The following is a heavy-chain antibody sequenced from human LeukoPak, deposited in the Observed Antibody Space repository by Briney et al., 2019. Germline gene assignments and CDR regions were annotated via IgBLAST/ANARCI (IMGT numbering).Heavy chain of an antibody. V-gene: IGHV4-30-4*01. CDR2: IYYSGST. Sequence: SETLSLTCTVSGGSISSGDYYWSWIRQPPGKGLEWIGYIYYSGSTYYNPSLKSRVTISVDTSKNQFSLKLSSVTAADTAVYYCARDTVTTFGYYYVMDVWVQGTTVTVSS. J-gene: IGHJ6*02. CDR1: GGSISSGDYY. CDR3: ARDTVTTFGYYYVMDV. D-gene: IGHD4-17*01.